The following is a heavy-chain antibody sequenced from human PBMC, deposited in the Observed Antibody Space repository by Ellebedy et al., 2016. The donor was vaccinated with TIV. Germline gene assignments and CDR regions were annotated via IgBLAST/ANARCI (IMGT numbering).Heavy chain of an antibody. J-gene: IGHJ4*02. V-gene: IGHV1-2*02. Sequence: AASVKVSCKASAYIFSYYHLHWVRQAPGQGLEWMGWINPNSGGTNYAQKFQGRVTMTRDTSISTAYMELSRLRSDDTAVYYCAREKGGKYYFDYWGQGTLVTVSS. CDR2: INPNSGGT. CDR3: AREKGGKYYFDY. CDR1: AYIFSYYH.